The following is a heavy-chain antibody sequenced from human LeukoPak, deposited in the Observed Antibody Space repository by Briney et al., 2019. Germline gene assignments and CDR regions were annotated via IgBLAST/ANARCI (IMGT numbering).Heavy chain of an antibody. D-gene: IGHD6-6*01. CDR3: ARLSNIAAADY. J-gene: IGHJ4*02. CDR1: GGSISSNSYY. V-gene: IGHV4-39*01. Sequence: PSETLSLTCTVSGGSISSNSYYWGWIRQPPGKGLEWIGSIYYSGSTYYNPSLKSRVTISVDTSKNQFSLKLSSVTAADTAIYYCARLSNIAAADYWGQGILVTVSS. CDR2: IYYSGST.